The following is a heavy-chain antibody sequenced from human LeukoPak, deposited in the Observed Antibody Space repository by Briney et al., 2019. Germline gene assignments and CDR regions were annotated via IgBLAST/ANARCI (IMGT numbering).Heavy chain of an antibody. CDR1: GYTITNNY. J-gene: IGHJ5*02. CDR3: ARDRGIAESDNNWFDP. CDR2: INPSGTGT. D-gene: IGHD6-13*01. Sequence: ASVKVSCKASGYTITNNYMHWVRQAPGQGLEWMGVINPSGTGTSYAQKFQGRVTMTRDTSISTAYMELSRLRSDDTAVYYCARDRGIAESDNNWFDPWGQGTLVTVSS. V-gene: IGHV1-2*02.